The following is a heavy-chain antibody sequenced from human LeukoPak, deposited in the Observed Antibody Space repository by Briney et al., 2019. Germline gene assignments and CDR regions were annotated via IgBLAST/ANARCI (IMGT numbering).Heavy chain of an antibody. Sequence: ASVKVSCKASGYTFTGYYMHWVRQAPGQGLEWMGIINPSGGSTSYAQKFQGRVTMTRDTSTSTVYMELSSMRSDDTAVYYCARDTAAAGVYYYYYMDVWGKGTTVTVSS. CDR1: GYTFTGYY. CDR3: ARDTAAAGVYYYYYMDV. D-gene: IGHD6-13*01. V-gene: IGHV1-46*01. J-gene: IGHJ6*03. CDR2: INPSGGST.